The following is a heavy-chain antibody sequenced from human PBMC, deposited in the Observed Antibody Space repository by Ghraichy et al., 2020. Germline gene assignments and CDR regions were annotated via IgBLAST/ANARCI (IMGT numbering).Heavy chain of an antibody. CDR2: IYYSGST. Sequence: SETLSLTCTVSGGSISSSSYYWGWIRQPPGKGLEWIGSIYYSGSTSYNPSLKSRVTISVDTSKNQFSLKLSSVTAAETAVYYCARGGLTTLYGMDVWGQGTTVTVSS. CDR3: ARGGLTTLYGMDV. J-gene: IGHJ6*02. V-gene: IGHV4-39*01. CDR1: GGSISSSSYY. D-gene: IGHD4-11*01.